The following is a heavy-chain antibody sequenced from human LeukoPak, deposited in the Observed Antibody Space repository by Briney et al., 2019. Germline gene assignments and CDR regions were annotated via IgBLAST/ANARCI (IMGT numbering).Heavy chain of an antibody. CDR2: ITAYNGNT. D-gene: IGHD6-19*01. V-gene: IGHV1-18*01. CDR1: GYTFSSYG. Sequence: ASVKVSCKASGYTFSSYGISWVRQAPGQGLEWMGWITAYNGNTNYTQKLQGRVTITRDTSTNTACMEQRSLRSDDTVVYYCSRGIGVGQWLAIDYWGQGTLVTVSS. CDR3: SRGIGVGQWLAIDY. J-gene: IGHJ4*02.